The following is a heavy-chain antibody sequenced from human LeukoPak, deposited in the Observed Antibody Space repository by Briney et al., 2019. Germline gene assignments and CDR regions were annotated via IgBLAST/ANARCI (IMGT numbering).Heavy chain of an antibody. CDR2: IKTDGSST. V-gene: IGHV3-74*01. Sequence: GGSLRLSCAASGFTFSSYWMHWVRRAPGKGLVWVSRIKTDGSSTSYADSVKGRFTISRDNAKNTLYLQMNSLRAEGTAVYYCARERKYDSNFDYWGQGTLVTVSS. D-gene: IGHD1-1*01. J-gene: IGHJ4*02. CDR1: GFTFSSYW. CDR3: ARERKYDSNFDY.